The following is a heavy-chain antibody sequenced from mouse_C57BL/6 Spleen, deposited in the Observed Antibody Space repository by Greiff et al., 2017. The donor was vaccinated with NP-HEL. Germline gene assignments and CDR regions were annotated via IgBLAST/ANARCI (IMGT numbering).Heavy chain of an antibody. CDR2: IDPENGDT. V-gene: IGHV14-4*01. CDR3: TTRGYDPYSNYWYFDV. J-gene: IGHJ1*03. Sequence: EVQLQQSGAELVRPGASVKLSCTASGFNIKDDYMHWVKQRPEQGLEWIGWIDPENGDTEYASKFQGKATITADTSSNTAYLQLSSLTSEDTAVYYCTTRGYDPYSNYWYFDVWGTGTTVTVSS. CDR1: GFNIKDDY. D-gene: IGHD2-5*01.